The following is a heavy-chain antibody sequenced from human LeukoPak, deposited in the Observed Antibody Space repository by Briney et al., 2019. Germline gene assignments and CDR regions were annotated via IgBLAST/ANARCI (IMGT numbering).Heavy chain of an antibody. V-gene: IGHV4-34*01. CDR2: INHSGST. Sequence: SETLSLTCAVYGGSFSGYYWSWIRQPSGKGLEWIGEINHSGSTNYNPSLKSRVTISVDTSKNQFSLKLSSVTAADTAVYYCARGASGDYYYYGMDVWGQGTTVTVSS. CDR1: GGSFSGYY. J-gene: IGHJ6*02. CDR3: ARGASGDYYYYGMDV. D-gene: IGHD3-10*01.